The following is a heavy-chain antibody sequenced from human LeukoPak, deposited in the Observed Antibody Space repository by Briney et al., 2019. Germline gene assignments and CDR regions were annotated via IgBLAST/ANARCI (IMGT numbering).Heavy chain of an antibody. J-gene: IGHJ3*02. CDR2: IYSGGST. CDR1: GFTVSSNY. CDR3: ARDYYDSSGSQRWAFDI. D-gene: IGHD3-22*01. V-gene: IGHV3-53*01. Sequence: GGFLRLSCAASGFTVSSNYMSWVRQAPGKGLEWVSVIYSGGSTYYADSVKGRFTISRDNSKNTLYLQMNSLRAEDTAVYYCARDYYDSSGSQRWAFDIWGQGTMVTVSS.